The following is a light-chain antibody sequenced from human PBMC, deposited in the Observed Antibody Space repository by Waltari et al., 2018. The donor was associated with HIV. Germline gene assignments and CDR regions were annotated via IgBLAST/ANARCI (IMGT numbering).Light chain of an antibody. CDR2: WAS. J-gene: IGKJ2*01. V-gene: IGKV4-1*01. CDR3: QQYYTTPYS. Sequence: NCKSSQGILFNSNNKNYLAWYQQRPGQSPRLLIYWASTRGSGVPVRFSGAGSGTNFSLTISNLQPEDVAVYYCQQYYTTPYSFGQGSRLEI. CDR1: QGILFNSNNKNY.